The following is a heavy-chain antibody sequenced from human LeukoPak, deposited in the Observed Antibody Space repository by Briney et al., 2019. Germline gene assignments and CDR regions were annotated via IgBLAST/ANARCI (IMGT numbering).Heavy chain of an antibody. CDR2: IYYSGST. J-gene: IGHJ4*02. V-gene: IGHV4-59*01. CDR3: ARDRYSGSYSDY. CDR1: GGSISSYY. Sequence: PSETLSLTCTVSGGSISSYYWTWIRQPPGKGLEWIGYIYYSGSTNYNPSLKSRVTISVDTSKNQFSLKVSSVTAADTAVHCCARDRYSGSYSDYWGQGTVVTVSS. D-gene: IGHD1-26*01.